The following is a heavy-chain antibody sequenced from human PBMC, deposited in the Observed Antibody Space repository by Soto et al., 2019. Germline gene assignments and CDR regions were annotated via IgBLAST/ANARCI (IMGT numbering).Heavy chain of an antibody. CDR2: IGTDGST. CDR3: VRKYPGTRPFDY. J-gene: IGHJ4*01. V-gene: IGHV3-23*01. CDR1: GFTFNSYA. D-gene: IGHD2-2*01. Sequence: PGRSLRLSCAASGFTFNSYAMNWVRQAPWKGLAWVSAIGTDGSTYYANSVKGRFTISRDNSRTTLYLQMNSLRVEDTALYYCVRKYPGTRPFDYWGQGTLVTVSS.